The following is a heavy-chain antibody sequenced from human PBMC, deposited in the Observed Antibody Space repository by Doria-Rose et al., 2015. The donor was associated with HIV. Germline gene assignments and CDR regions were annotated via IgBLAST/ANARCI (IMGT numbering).Heavy chain of an antibody. Sequence: QITLKVSGPVLVKPTETLTLTCTVSGVSLSSPGMGVSWIRQPPGKALEWLANMFSDDEGSYKTSLKSRLTISRCTSKSQLVLTMTDMDPVDTATYYCARIKSSRWYHKYYFDFWGQGTLVTVSA. D-gene: IGHD6-13*01. CDR2: MFSDDEG. CDR1: GVSLSSPGMG. CDR3: ARIKSSRWYHKYYFDF. J-gene: IGHJ4*02. V-gene: IGHV2-26*01.